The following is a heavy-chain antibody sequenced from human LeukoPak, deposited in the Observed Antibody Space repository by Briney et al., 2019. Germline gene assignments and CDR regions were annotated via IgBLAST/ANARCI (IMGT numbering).Heavy chain of an antibody. J-gene: IGHJ4*02. CDR1: GGSISSSNW. CDR3: ARGRGSGWTYYFDY. D-gene: IGHD6-19*01. V-gene: IGHV4-4*02. CDR2: IYHSGST. Sequence: SETLSLTCAVSGGSISSSNWWSWIRQPPGKGLEWIGEIYHSGSTNYNPSLKSRVTISVDKSKTQFSLKLSSVTAADTAVYYCARGRGSGWTYYFDYWGQGTLVTVSS.